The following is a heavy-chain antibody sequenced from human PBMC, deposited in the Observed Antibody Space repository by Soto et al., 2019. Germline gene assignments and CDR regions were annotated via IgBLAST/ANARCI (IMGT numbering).Heavy chain of an antibody. D-gene: IGHD3-22*01. CDR2: ISSSGSTI. CDR1: GFTFSSYE. Sequence: PGGSLRLSCVASGFTFSSYEMNWVRQAPGKGLEWVSYISSSGSTIYYADSVKGRFTISRDNAKNSLYLQMNSLRAEDTAVYYCARDSAYDSSGYYYDAFDIWGQGTMVTVSS. CDR3: ARDSAYDSSGYYYDAFDI. V-gene: IGHV3-48*03. J-gene: IGHJ3*02.